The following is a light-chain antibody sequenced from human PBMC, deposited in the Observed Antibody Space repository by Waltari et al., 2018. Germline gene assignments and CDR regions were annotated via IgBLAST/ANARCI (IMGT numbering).Light chain of an antibody. CDR2: RSY. Sequence: QSVLTQSPSASGTPGQRVPISCSGSSSNIGATYVYWYPQFPGTAPRLLIYRSYQRPSGVPDRFSGSKSGTSASLAISGLRSEDEADYYCATWDDSLNAWVFGGGTRLTAL. V-gene: IGLV1-47*01. J-gene: IGLJ3*02. CDR1: SSNIGATY. CDR3: ATWDDSLNAWV.